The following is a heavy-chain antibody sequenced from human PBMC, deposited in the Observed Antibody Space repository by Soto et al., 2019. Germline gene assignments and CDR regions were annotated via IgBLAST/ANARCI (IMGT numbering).Heavy chain of an antibody. CDR2: IRVQNGDT. Sequence: VQLVQSEAEVKKPGASVKVSCKTSGYTFSSFLITWVRQAPGQGLEWVGRIRVQNGDTRYAQRIQGRVSMTTDTSTSTAYMELRGLTSDDTAVYYCARDWGGQLGNDFWGQGTLVTVSS. D-gene: IGHD1-1*01. CDR3: ARDWGGQLGNDF. CDR1: GYTFSSFL. V-gene: IGHV1-18*01. J-gene: IGHJ4*02.